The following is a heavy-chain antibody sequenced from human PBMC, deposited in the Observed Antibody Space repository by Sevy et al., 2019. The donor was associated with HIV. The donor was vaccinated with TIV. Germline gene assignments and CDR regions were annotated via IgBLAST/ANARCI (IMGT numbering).Heavy chain of an antibody. CDR2: VYYTGST. CDR1: GGPISVYY. J-gene: IGHJ5*02. CDR3: ARAPPVLSGDDSRNWFDP. D-gene: IGHD5-12*01. V-gene: IGHV4-59*01. Sequence: SETLSLTCTVSGGPISVYYWSWIRQPPGKGLEYIGYVYYTGSTNYNPSLKNRVTISVDTSNNQFSLKLTSVTAADTAVYYCARAPPVLSGDDSRNWFDPWGQGTLVTVSS.